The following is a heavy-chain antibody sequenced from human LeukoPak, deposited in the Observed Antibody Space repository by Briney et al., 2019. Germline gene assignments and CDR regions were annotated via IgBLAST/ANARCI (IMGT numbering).Heavy chain of an antibody. CDR3: ARKNPAYCGGDCYSYAFDI. J-gene: IGHJ3*02. CDR1: GGSISSYY. D-gene: IGHD2-21*01. V-gene: IGHV4-59*01. Sequence: PSETLSLTCTVSGGSISSYYWCWIRQPPGKGLEWIGYIYYSGSTNYNPSLKSRVTISVDTSKNQFSLKLSSVTAADTAVYYCARKNPAYCGGDCYSYAFDIWGQGTMGTVSS. CDR2: IYYSGST.